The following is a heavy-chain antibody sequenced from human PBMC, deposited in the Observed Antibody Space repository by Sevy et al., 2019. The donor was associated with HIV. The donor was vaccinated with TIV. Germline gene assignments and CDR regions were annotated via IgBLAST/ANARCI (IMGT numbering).Heavy chain of an antibody. CDR2: ISYDGSKK. Sequence: GGSLRLSCAASGLTLSSCGMHWARQAPGKGLEWVAVISYDGSKKYYAESMKGRFTISRETSKNTLYLQMNSLRAEDTAVSYCAKDFTGFYGMDVWGQGTTVTVSS. CDR1: GLTLSSCG. J-gene: IGHJ6*02. CDR3: AKDFTGFYGMDV. V-gene: IGHV3-30*18. D-gene: IGHD3-9*01.